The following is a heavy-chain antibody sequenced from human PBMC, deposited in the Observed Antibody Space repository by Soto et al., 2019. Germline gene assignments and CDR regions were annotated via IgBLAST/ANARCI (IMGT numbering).Heavy chain of an antibody. V-gene: IGHV3-21*01. CDR2: ISSSSSYI. CDR1: GFTFSSYS. Sequence: GGSLRLSCAASGFTFSSYSMNWVRQAPGKELEWVSSISSSSSYIYYADSVKGRFTISRDNAKNSLYLQVNSLRAEDTAVYYCASLNAYSSSPSDYWGQGTLVTVSS. J-gene: IGHJ4*02. CDR3: ASLNAYSSSPSDY. D-gene: IGHD6-6*01.